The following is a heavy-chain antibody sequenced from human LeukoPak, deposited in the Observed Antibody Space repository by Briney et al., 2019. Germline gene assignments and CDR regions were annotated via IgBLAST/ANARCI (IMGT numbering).Heavy chain of an antibody. CDR2: INHSGST. V-gene: IGHV4-34*01. CDR3: ARHRKVRIQLWLKTNYYYMDV. J-gene: IGHJ6*03. CDR1: GGSFSGYY. Sequence: SETLSLTCAVHGGSFSGYYWSWIRQPPGKGLEWIGEINHSGSTNYNPSLKSRVTISVDTSKNQFSLKLSSVTAADTAVYYCARHRKVRIQLWLKTNYYYMDVWGKGTTVTISS. D-gene: IGHD5-18*01.